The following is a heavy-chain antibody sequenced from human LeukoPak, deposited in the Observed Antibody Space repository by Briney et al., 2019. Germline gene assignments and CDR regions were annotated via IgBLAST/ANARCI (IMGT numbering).Heavy chain of an antibody. CDR2: IYHSGST. CDR3: AGGSGTPLFRS. V-gene: IGHV4-30-2*01. CDR1: GGSISSGGYS. D-gene: IGHD1-1*01. J-gene: IGHJ4*02. Sequence: PSETLSLTCAVSGGSISSGGYSWSWIRQPPGKGLEWIGYIYHSGSTYYNPSLKSRATISVDRSKNQFSLKLSSVTAADTAVDYCAGGSGTPLFRSGGKGTLVPVSS.